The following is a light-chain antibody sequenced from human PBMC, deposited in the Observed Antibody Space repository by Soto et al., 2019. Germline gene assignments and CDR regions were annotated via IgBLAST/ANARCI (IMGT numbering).Light chain of an antibody. CDR1: SSDVGGYNY. Sequence: QSVLTQPASVSGSPGQSITISCTGTSSDVGGYNYVSWYQQHPGKAPKLMIYDVSNRPSGVSNRFSGSKSGNTASLTISGLQAEDEADYYCCSYTSTSTVLFGGGTKLTVL. V-gene: IGLV2-14*01. J-gene: IGLJ2*01. CDR3: CSYTSTSTVL. CDR2: DVS.